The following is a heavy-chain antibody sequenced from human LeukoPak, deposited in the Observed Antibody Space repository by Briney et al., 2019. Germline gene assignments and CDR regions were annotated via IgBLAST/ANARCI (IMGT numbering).Heavy chain of an antibody. CDR2: INPNSGGT. J-gene: IGHJ4*02. CDR1: GYTFTGYY. Sequence: ASVKVSCKASGYTFTGYYMHWVRQAPRQGLEWMGWINPNSGGTNYAQKFQGRVTMTRDTSISTAYMELSRLRSDDTAVYYCARDRRHYYDSSGYHAFDYWGQGTLVTVSS. D-gene: IGHD3-22*01. CDR3: ARDRRHYYDSSGYHAFDY. V-gene: IGHV1-2*02.